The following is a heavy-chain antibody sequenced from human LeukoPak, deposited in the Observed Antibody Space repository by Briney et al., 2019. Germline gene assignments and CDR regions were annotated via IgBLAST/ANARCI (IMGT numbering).Heavy chain of an antibody. D-gene: IGHD1-26*01. CDR2: ISGSGDNT. Sequence: PGGSLRLSCAASGFTFSNYAMSWVRQAPGKGLEWVSSISGSGDNTYYAGSVKGRFTISRDNFKNTLYLQMNSLEADDTAVYYCAKDLAPYTGPYTGSFYSPIDCWGQGTLVTVSS. J-gene: IGHJ4*02. CDR1: GFTFSNYA. V-gene: IGHV3-23*01. CDR3: AKDLAPYTGPYTGSFYSPIDC.